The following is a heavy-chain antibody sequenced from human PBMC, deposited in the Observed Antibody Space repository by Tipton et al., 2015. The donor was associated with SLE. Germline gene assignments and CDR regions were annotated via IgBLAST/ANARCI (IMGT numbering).Heavy chain of an antibody. CDR3: ARGVIAVAGPDYYYYYGMDV. CDR2: INHIGST. J-gene: IGHJ6*02. Sequence: LRLSCAVSGGSFSGYYWSWIRQPPGKGLEWIGEINHIGSTNYNPSLKSRVTISVDTSKNQFSLKLSSVTAADTAVYYCARGVIAVAGPDYYYYYGMDVWGRGTTVTVTS. V-gene: IGHV4-34*01. CDR1: GGSFSGYY. D-gene: IGHD6-19*01.